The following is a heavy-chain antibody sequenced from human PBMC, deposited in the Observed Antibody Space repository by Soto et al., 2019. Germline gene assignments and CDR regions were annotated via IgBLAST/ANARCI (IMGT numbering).Heavy chain of an antibody. CDR3: ARTLAVAGNYYYYGMDV. D-gene: IGHD6-19*01. Sequence: QVQLVQSGAEVKKPGASVKVSCKASGYTFTSYAMHWVRQAPGQRLEWMGWINAGNGNTKYSQKFQGRVTITRDTSASTAYMELSSLGSEDTAVYYCARTLAVAGNYYYYGMDVWGQGTTVTVSS. V-gene: IGHV1-3*01. CDR1: GYTFTSYA. CDR2: INAGNGNT. J-gene: IGHJ6*02.